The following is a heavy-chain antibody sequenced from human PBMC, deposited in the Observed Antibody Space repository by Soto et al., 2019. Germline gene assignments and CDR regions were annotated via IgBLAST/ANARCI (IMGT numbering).Heavy chain of an antibody. V-gene: IGHV4-39*01. CDR1: GGSISSSSYY. Sequence: PSETLSLTCTVSGGSISSSSYYWGWIRQPPGKGLEWIGSIYYSGSTYYNPSLKSRVTISVDTSKNQFSLKLSSVTAADTAVYYCARPLHYDFWSGYYTHWGQGTLVPVSS. CDR2: IYYSGST. D-gene: IGHD3-3*01. J-gene: IGHJ4*02. CDR3: ARPLHYDFWSGYYTH.